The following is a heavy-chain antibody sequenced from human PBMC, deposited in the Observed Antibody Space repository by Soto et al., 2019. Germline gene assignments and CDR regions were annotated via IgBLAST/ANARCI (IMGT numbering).Heavy chain of an antibody. V-gene: IGHV1-8*01. J-gene: IGHJ4*02. Sequence: QVQLVQSGAEVKKPGASVKVSCKASGYAFTSYDINWVRQATGQGLEWMGWMNPNSGNTVYAQKFQGRVTMTRNTSISTAYMELSSLRSEDTAVYYCAREKSSGYYYDYWGQGTLVTVAS. D-gene: IGHD3-22*01. CDR2: MNPNSGNT. CDR3: AREKSSGYYYDY. CDR1: GYAFTSYD.